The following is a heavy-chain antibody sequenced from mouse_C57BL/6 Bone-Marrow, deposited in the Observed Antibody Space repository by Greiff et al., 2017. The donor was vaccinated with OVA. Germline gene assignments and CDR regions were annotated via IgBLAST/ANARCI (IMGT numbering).Heavy chain of an antibody. Sequence: QVQLQQSGAELMKPGASVKLSCKATGYTFTGYWIEWVKQRPGHGLEWIGEILPGSGSTYYNEKFKGKATLTVDTSSSTAYMQLSSLTSEDSAVYFCARRGDPGYFDYWGQGTTLTVSS. CDR3: ARRGDPGYFDY. CDR2: ILPGSGST. V-gene: IGHV1-9*01. CDR1: GYTFTGYW. J-gene: IGHJ2*01.